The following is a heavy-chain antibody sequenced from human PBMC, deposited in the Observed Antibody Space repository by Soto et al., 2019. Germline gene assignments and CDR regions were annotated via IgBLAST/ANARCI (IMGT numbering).Heavy chain of an antibody. J-gene: IGHJ4*02. CDR2: IWYDGSNK. CDR1: GFTFSSYG. V-gene: IGHV3-33*01. D-gene: IGHD2-15*01. Sequence: SGGSLRLSCAASGFTFSSYGMHWVRQAPGKGLEWVAVIWYDGSNKYYADSVKGRFTISRDNSKNTLYLQMNSLRAEDTAVYYCAREAGYCSGGSCYLSPLDYWGQGTLVTVS. CDR3: AREAGYCSGGSCYLSPLDY.